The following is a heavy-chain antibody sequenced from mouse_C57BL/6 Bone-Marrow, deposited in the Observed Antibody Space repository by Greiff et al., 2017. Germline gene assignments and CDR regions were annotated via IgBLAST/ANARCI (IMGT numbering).Heavy chain of an antibody. D-gene: IGHD3-2*02. V-gene: IGHV3-6*01. J-gene: IGHJ3*01. CDR1: GYSITSGYY. CDR3: SGAGAGYGFAY. CDR2: INYDGSN. Sequence: EVQLQQSGPGLVKPSQSLSLTCSVTGYSITSGYYWNWIRQFPGNKLEWMGYINYDGSNNYNPSFKNRISITRDTSKNQFFLKLNSVTTEDTATSYYSGAGAGYGFAYGGRGTRVTVSA.